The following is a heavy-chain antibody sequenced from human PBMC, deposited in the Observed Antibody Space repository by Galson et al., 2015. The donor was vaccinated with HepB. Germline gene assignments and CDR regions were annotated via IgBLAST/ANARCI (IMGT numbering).Heavy chain of an antibody. CDR3: TTVGCSTGCYSDY. CDR2: IKSKTGGGTT. CDR1: KFTFSSAW. Sequence: SLRLSCAASKFTFSSAWMNWVRQAPGKGLEWLGRIKSKTGGGTTDYAAPVKGRFIISRDDSKNTLYPQMNSLKTEDTAVYYCTTVGCSTGCYSDYWGQGTLVTVSS. D-gene: IGHD2-2*01. J-gene: IGHJ4*02. V-gene: IGHV3-15*01.